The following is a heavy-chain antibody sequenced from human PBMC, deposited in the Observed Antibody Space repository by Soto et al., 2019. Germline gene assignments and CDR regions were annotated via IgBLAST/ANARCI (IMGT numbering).Heavy chain of an antibody. CDR2: IIPIVETP. CDR3: ARQPRPNYYNPSGFFKANGFDP. CDR1: GGTFNSYD. D-gene: IGHD3-10*01. V-gene: IGHV1-69*01. J-gene: IGHJ5*02. Sequence: QVQLVQSGAEVKKPGSSMKVSCKASGGTFNSYDINWVRQAPGQGLEWMGGIIPIVETPKYAQKFQGRVTITADESTNPASMELRSLRSENTAMYYWARQPRPNYYNPSGFFKANGFDPGAREPWSPSPQ.